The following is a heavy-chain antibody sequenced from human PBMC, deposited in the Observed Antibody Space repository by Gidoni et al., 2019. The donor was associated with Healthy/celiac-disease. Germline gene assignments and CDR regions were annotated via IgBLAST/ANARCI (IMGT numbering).Heavy chain of an antibody. V-gene: IGHV3-30*18. CDR2: ISYDGSNK. J-gene: IGHJ4*02. D-gene: IGHD4-17*01. Sequence: QVQLVESGGGVVQPGSSLSPSCAASGFTFRSYGMHWVRQAPGKGLEWVAVISYDGSNKYYADSVKGRFTISRDNSKNTLYLQMNSLRAEDTAVYYCAKGLQDYGDYYFDYWGQGTLVTVSS. CDR3: AKGLQDYGDYYFDY. CDR1: GFTFRSYG.